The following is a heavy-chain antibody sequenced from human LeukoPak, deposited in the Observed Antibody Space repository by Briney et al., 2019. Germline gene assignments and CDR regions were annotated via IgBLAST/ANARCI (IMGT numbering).Heavy chain of an antibody. CDR1: GFTFSSYS. D-gene: IGHD3-10*01. Sequence: SGGSLRLSCAASGFTFSSYSMNWVRQAPGKGLEWVSYISSSSSSIYYADSVKGRFTISRDNAKNSLYLQMNSLRAEDTAVYYCARDHRGVNDYWGQGTLVTVSS. V-gene: IGHV3-48*04. J-gene: IGHJ4*02. CDR2: ISSSSSSI. CDR3: ARDHRGVNDY.